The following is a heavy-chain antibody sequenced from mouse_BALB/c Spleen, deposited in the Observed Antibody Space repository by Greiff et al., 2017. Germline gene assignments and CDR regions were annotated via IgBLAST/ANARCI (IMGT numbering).Heavy chain of an antibody. V-gene: IGHV1-14*01. J-gene: IGHJ3*01. CDR1: GYTFTSYV. CDR2: INPYNDGT. Sequence: VQLKESGPELVKPGASVKMSCKASGYTFTSYVMHWVKQKPGQGLEWIGYINPYNDGTKYNEKFKGKATLTSDKSSSTAYMELSSLTSEDSAVYYCARGEHYYGYVGVFAYWGQGTLVTVSA. CDR3: ARGEHYYGYVGVFAY. D-gene: IGHD1-2*01.